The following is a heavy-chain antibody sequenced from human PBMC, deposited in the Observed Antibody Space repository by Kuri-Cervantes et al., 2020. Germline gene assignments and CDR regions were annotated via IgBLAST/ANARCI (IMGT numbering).Heavy chain of an antibody. D-gene: IGHD1-26*01. CDR3: ARVKLVVGGSHVGNAFDI. Sequence: GGSLRLSCAASGFTLSDYYMSWIRQAPGKGLEWVSYISSSGSTIYYADSVKGRFTISRDNAKNSLYLQMNSLRAEDTAVYYCARVKLVVGGSHVGNAFDIWGQGTMVTVSS. V-gene: IGHV3-11*01. J-gene: IGHJ3*02. CDR1: GFTLSDYY. CDR2: ISSSGSTI.